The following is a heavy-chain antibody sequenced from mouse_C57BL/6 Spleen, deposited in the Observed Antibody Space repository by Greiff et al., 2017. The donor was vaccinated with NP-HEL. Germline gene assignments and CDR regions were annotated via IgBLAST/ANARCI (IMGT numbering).Heavy chain of an antibody. V-gene: IGHV1-64*01. CDR2: IHPNSGST. Sequence: QVQLQQPGAELVKPGASVKLSCKASGYTFTSYWMHWVKQRPGQGLEWIGMIHPNSGSTNYNEKFKSKATLTVDKSSSTAYMQLSSLTSEDSAVYYCARRALGPLYFDYWGQGTTLTVSS. CDR1: GYTFTSYW. D-gene: IGHD4-1*01. CDR3: ARRALGPLYFDY. J-gene: IGHJ2*01.